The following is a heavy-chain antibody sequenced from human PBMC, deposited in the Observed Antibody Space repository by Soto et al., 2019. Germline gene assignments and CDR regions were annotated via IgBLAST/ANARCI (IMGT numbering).Heavy chain of an antibody. Sequence: QVQLVESGGGVVQPGRSLRLSCAASGFTFSSYGMHWVRQAPGKGLEWVAVISYDGSNKYYADSVKGRFTISRDNSKNTLYLQMNSLRAEDTAVYYGAKVGSSGGTMDVWGQGTTVTVSS. V-gene: IGHV3-30*18. CDR3: AKVGSSGGTMDV. CDR1: GFTFSSYG. J-gene: IGHJ6*02. D-gene: IGHD6-13*01. CDR2: ISYDGSNK.